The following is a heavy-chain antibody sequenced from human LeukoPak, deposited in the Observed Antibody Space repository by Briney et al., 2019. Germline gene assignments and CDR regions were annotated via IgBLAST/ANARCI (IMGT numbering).Heavy chain of an antibody. CDR2: IWYDGSNK. CDR1: GFTFSSYG. D-gene: IGHD3-10*01. Sequence: GGSLRLSCAASGFTFSSYGMHWVRQAPGKGLEWVAVIWYDGSNKYYADSVKGRFTISRDNSKNTLYLQMNSLRAEDTAVYYCAKSHEVRGVMAPDYWGQGTLVTASS. J-gene: IGHJ4*02. CDR3: AKSHEVRGVMAPDY. V-gene: IGHV3-33*06.